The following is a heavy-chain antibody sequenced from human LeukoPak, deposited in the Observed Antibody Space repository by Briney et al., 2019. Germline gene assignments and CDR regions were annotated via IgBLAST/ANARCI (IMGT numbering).Heavy chain of an antibody. CDR2: ICPDVRRK. CDR3: VRDAGSDTRDWYFDL. D-gene: IGHD6-19*01. Sequence: GGSLRLSCAASEFTLSTYCMHWVRQAPGKGLVWVSRICPDVRRKGYADSVEGRFTISRDNAKSTLYLYMNSLRAEDSARYYCVRDAGSDTRDWYFDLRGRGTLVAVSS. V-gene: IGHV3-74*01. CDR1: EFTLSTYC. J-gene: IGHJ2*01.